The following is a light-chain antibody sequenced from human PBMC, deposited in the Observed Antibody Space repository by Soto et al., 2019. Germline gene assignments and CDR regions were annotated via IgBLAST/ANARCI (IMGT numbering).Light chain of an antibody. CDR1: QSISSY. J-gene: IGKJ2*01. V-gene: IGKV1-39*01. CDR2: AAS. CDR3: QHSYSTPHT. Sequence: DIQMTQSPSSLSASVGDRVTITCRASQSISSYLNWYQQKPGKAPKLLIYAASILQSGVPSRFSGSGSGTDFTLTISSLQPEDFATYYCQHSYSTPHTFGQGTKLEIK.